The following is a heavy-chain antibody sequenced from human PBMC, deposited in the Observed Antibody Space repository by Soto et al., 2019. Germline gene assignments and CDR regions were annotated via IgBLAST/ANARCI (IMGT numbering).Heavy chain of an antibody. CDR1: GFTFSSYA. CDR2: ISYDGSNK. CDR3: ANSAAMVSNAARYDY. V-gene: IGHV3-30*04. D-gene: IGHD5-18*01. Sequence: GGSLRLSCAASGFTFSSYAMHWVRQAPGKGLEWVAVISYDGSNKYYADSVKGRFTISRDNSKNTLYLQMNSLRAEDTAVYYCANSAAMVSNAARYDYWGQGTLVTVSS. J-gene: IGHJ4*02.